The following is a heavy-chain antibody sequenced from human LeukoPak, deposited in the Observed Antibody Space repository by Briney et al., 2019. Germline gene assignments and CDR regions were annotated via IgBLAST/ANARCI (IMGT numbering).Heavy chain of an antibody. CDR2: ISGSGGST. CDR1: GFTFSSSA. V-gene: IGHV3-23*01. Sequence: GGSLRLSCAASGFTFSSSAMSWVRQAPGKGLEWVSAISGSGGSTYYADSVKGRFTISRDNAKNTLYLQMNSLRAEDTAVYYCARGCNPFYAAAADHDAFDIWGQGTMVTVSS. CDR3: ARGCNPFYAAAADHDAFDI. D-gene: IGHD6-13*01. J-gene: IGHJ3*02.